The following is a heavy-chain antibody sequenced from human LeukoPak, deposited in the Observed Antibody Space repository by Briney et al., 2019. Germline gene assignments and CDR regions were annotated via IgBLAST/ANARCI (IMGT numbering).Heavy chain of an antibody. CDR2: ISSSSSTI. J-gene: IGHJ3*02. V-gene: IGHV3-48*04. D-gene: IGHD1-26*01. CDR3: ARVRGGSGRSYAADAFDI. Sequence: GGSLRLSCAASGFTVSSNYMSWVRQAPGKGLEWVSYISSSSSTIYYADSVKGRFTISRDNAKSTLYLQMNSLRADDTAVFYCARVRGGSGRSYAADAFDIWGQGTMVTVSS. CDR1: GFTVSSNY.